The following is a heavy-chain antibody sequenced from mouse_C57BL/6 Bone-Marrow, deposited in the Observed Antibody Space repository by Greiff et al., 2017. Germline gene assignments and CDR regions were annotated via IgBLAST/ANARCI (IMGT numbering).Heavy chain of an antibody. V-gene: IGHV1-52*01. J-gene: IGHJ3*01. CDR2: IDPSDSET. CDR3: ARGGLGNYVFAY. D-gene: IGHD2-1*01. Sequence: VQLQQPGAELVRPGSSVKLSCKASGYTFTSYWMHWVKQRPIQGLEWIGNIDPSDSETHYNQKFKDKATLTVDKSSSTAYMQLSSLTSEDSAVYYCARGGLGNYVFAYWGKGTLVTVSA. CDR1: GYTFTSYW.